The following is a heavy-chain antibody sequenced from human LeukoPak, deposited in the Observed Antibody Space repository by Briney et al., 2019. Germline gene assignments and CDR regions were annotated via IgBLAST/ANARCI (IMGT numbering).Heavy chain of an antibody. V-gene: IGHV3-30-3*01. D-gene: IGHD3-22*01. CDR1: GFTFSSYA. Sequence: GGSLRLSCAASGFTFSSYAMHWVRQAPGKGLEWVAVISYDGSNKYYADSVKGRFTISRDNSKNTLYLQMNSLRAEDTAVYYCARERDYYDSSGYYYTALDYWGQGTLITVSS. CDR3: ARERDYYDSSGYYYTALDY. CDR2: ISYDGSNK. J-gene: IGHJ4*02.